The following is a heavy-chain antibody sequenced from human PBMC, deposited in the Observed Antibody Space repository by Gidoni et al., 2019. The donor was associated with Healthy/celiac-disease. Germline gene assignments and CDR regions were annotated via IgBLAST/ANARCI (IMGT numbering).Heavy chain of an antibody. CDR1: GFTFSSYG. CDR2: LSYDGSNK. Sequence: QVQLVDSGGGVVQPGRSLRLSCAASGFTFSSYGMHWVRQAPGKGLEWVAVLSYDGSNKYYADSVKGRFTISRDNSKNTRYLQMNSLRAEDTAVYYCAKDQWGELSSSWPRPGIQHWGQGTLVTVSS. V-gene: IGHV3-30*18. J-gene: IGHJ1*01. CDR3: AKDQWGELSSSWPRPGIQH. D-gene: IGHD6-13*01.